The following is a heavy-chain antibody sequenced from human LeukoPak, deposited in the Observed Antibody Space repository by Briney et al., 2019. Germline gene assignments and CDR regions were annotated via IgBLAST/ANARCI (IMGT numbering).Heavy chain of an antibody. CDR3: ARWAVAGTWWFDP. Sequence: PSETLSLTCTVSGGSISSSSYHWGWIRQPPGTGLEWIGSIYYSGSTYYNPSLKSRVTISVDTSKNQFSLKLSSVTAADTAVYYCARWAVAGTWWFDPWGQGTLVTVSS. CDR2: IYYSGST. J-gene: IGHJ5*02. CDR1: GGSISSSSYH. V-gene: IGHV4-39*07. D-gene: IGHD6-19*01.